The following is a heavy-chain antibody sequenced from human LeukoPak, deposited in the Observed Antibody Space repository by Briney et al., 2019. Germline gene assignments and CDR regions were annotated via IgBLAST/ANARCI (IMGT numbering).Heavy chain of an antibody. J-gene: IGHJ4*02. D-gene: IGHD3-9*01. V-gene: IGHV3-9*01. CDR3: AKDTYYDILTGYHGD. Sequence: GGSLRLSCAASGFTFDDYAMHWVRQAPGKGLEWVSGISWNSGSIGYADSVKGRFTISRDNAKNSLYLQMNSVRAEDTALYYCAKDTYYDILTGYHGDWGQGTLVTVSS. CDR1: GFTFDDYA. CDR2: ISWNSGSI.